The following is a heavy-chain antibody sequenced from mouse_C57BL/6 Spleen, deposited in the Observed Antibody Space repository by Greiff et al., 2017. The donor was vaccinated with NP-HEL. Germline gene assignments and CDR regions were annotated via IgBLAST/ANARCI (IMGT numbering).Heavy chain of an antibody. CDR2: ISDGGSYT. D-gene: IGHD1-1*01. V-gene: IGHV5-4*01. CDR1: GFTFSSYA. CDR3: ARDYYGSSSYWYFDV. J-gene: IGHJ1*03. Sequence: EVQWVESGGGLVKPGGSLKLSCAASGFTFSSYAMSWVRQTPEKRLEWVATISDGGSYTYYPDNVKGRFTISRDNAKNNLYLQMSHLKSEDTAMYYCARDYYGSSSYWYFDVWGTGTTVTVSS.